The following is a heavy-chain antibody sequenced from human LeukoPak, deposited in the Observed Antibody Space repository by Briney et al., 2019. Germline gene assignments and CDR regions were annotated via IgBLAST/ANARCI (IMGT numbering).Heavy chain of an antibody. J-gene: IGHJ3*02. V-gene: IGHV1-2*02. CDR1: GYTFTGYY. Sequence: GASVKVSCKASGYTFTGYYMHWVRQAPGQGLEWMGWINPNSGGTNYAQKFQGRVTMTRDTSISTAYMELSRLRSDDTAVYYCARALRSYGSGNSRRAFDIWGQGTMVTVSS. CDR2: INPNSGGT. CDR3: ARALRSYGSGNSRRAFDI. D-gene: IGHD3-10*01.